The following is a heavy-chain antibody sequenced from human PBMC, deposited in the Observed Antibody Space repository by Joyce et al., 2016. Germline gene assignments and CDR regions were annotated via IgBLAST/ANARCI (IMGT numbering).Heavy chain of an antibody. V-gene: IGHV4-59*01. Sequence: QVQLQESGPGLVKPSETLSLTCTVPGGSFSCYYWSWIRQPPGKGLEWIGYIYYSGRTNYNPSLKSRDTISIDTSKNQFSLKLSSVTAADTAVYYCARDQRHIMLTFGGVIAASNWFDPWGQGTLVTVSS. CDR1: GGSFSCYY. CDR3: ARDQRHIMLTFGGVIAASNWFDP. CDR2: IYYSGRT. J-gene: IGHJ5*02. D-gene: IGHD3-16*02.